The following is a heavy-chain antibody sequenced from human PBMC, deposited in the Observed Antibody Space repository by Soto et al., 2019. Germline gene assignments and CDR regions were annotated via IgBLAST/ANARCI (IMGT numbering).Heavy chain of an antibody. J-gene: IGHJ4*02. CDR3: AREGYCTNGVCYQSIAAAGMLDY. V-gene: IGHV1-18*01. CDR1: GYSFTSYG. Sequence: GASVKVSCKASGYSFTSYGISWVRQAPGQGLEWMGWIIPYFGNTNYAQKFQGRVTMTRDTSTSTVYMELSSLRSEDTAVYYCAREGYCTNGVCYQSIAAAGMLDYWGQGTLVTVSS. CDR2: IIPYFGNT. D-gene: IGHD2-8*01.